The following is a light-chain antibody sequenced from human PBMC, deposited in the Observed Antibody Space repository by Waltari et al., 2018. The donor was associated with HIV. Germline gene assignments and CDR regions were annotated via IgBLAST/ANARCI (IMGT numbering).Light chain of an antibody. CDR1: NIERKS. Sequence: SSALTQPPSVSVAPGKTARINCGGGNIERKSVKWYQQKPGQAPLLVIYYDTDRPSGIPERFSGSNSGDTATLTISRVGDGDEADYFCQVWDSTSDHVVFGGGTKLTV. V-gene: IGLV3-21*04. CDR3: QVWDSTSDHVV. CDR2: YDT. J-gene: IGLJ3*02.